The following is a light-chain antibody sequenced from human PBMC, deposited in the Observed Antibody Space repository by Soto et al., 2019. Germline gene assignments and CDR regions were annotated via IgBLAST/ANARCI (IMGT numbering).Light chain of an antibody. J-gene: IGKJ2*01. CDR2: GAS. CDR1: RSISRN. CDR3: QQYDYYPYT. Sequence: EMVLTQSPATLSGSPGERVTLSCRASRSISRNLAWYQQKAGQAPRLLIYGASTRATGIPDRFSGRGSGTEFTLTINGLQSEDFATYYCQQYDYYPYTFGQGTKLEIK. V-gene: IGKV3-15*01.